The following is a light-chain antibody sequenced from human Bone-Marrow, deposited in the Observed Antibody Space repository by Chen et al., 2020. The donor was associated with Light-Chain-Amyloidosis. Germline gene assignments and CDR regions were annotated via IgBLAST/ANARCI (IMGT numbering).Light chain of an antibody. CDR1: SSDVGGDNH. CDR2: EVT. V-gene: IGLV2-14*01. J-gene: IGLJ1*01. CDR3: SSYTITNTLV. Sequence: SALTPPASVSGSPGPSITISCTGTSSDVGGDNHVSWYQQHPDKAPKRMIYEVTNRPSWVPDRFSGSKSDNTASLTISGLQTEDEADYFCSSYTITNTLVFGSGTRVTVL.